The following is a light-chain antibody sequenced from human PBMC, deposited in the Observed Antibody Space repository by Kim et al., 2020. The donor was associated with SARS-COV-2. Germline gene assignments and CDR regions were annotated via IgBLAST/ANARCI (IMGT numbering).Light chain of an antibody. CDR2: GAS. V-gene: IGKV1-12*01. J-gene: IGKJ1*01. Sequence: ASVGDRVTLTCRASQDINTWLGWYQQKPGKAPKLLIYGASNLQSGVPSRFSGSGSGTDFTLTISRLQPDDCATYYCQQANSFPPWTFGQGTKLEI. CDR1: QDINTW. CDR3: QQANSFPPWT.